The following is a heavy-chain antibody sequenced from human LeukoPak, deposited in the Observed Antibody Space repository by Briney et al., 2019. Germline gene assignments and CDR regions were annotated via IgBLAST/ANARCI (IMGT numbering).Heavy chain of an antibody. CDR3: ANTLGGAAAGRYYYGMDV. J-gene: IGHJ6*02. CDR2: ISSSSSYM. Sequence: GGSLRLSCAASGFTFRNYGMHWVRQAPGKGLEWVSCISSSSSYMYYADSVKGRSTISRDNAKNSLYLQMNSLRAEDTAVYYCANTLGGAAAGRYYYGMDVWGQGTTVTVSS. D-gene: IGHD6-13*01. CDR1: GFTFRNYG. V-gene: IGHV3-21*01.